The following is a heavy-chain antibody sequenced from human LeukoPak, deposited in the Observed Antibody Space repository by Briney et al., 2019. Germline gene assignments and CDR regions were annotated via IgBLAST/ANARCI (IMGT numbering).Heavy chain of an antibody. CDR1: GGSFSGYS. CDR3: ARLDLGYYYDSSGPDQFDY. Sequence: SETLSLTCGVSGGSFSGYSWGWIRQPPGKGLEWIGSIYYSGSTYYNPSLKSRVTISVDTSKNQFSLKLSSVTAADTAVYYCARLDLGYYYDSSGPDQFDYWGQGTLVTVSS. J-gene: IGHJ4*02. CDR2: IYYSGST. V-gene: IGHV4-39*01. D-gene: IGHD3-22*01.